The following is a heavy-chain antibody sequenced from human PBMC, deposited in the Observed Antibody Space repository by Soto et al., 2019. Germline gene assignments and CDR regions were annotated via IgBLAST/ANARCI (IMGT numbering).Heavy chain of an antibody. CDR2: INSDGSRT. V-gene: IGHV3-74*01. CDR3: ARGDGDYYDGNGYLGRH. D-gene: IGHD3-22*01. Sequence: EVQLVESGGGIVQPGGSLRLSCAASGFTFSSYWMHWVRQAPGKGLVWVSRINSDGSRTSYADSAKGRFTISRDNAKNTVYLQMNSLRAEDTDVYYCARGDGDYYDGNGYLGRHWGQGTLVTVSS. J-gene: IGHJ4*02. CDR1: GFTFSSYW.